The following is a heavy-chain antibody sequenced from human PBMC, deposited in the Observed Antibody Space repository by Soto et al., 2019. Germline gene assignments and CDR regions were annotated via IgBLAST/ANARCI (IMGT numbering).Heavy chain of an antibody. CDR3: AREQDSSGYCGY. D-gene: IGHD3-22*01. CDR1: GYTFPCYY. Sequence: ASVKVACKASGYTFPCYYMHWVRQAPGQGLEWMGIINPSGGSTSYAQKFQGRLPMTRDTSTSTVYMELSSLRSEYTAVYYCAREQDSSGYCGYWGQGTLVTVPQ. J-gene: IGHJ4*02. V-gene: IGHV1-46*01. CDR2: INPSGGST.